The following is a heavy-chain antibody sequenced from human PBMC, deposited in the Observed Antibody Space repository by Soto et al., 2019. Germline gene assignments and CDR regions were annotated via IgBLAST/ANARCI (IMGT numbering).Heavy chain of an antibody. V-gene: IGHV3-21*01. CDR1: GFTFNSYT. CDR3: AREVGRSYYGMDV. D-gene: IGHD1-26*01. Sequence: PGGSLRLSCAASGFTFNSYTMNWVRQAPGKGLEWVSSITSSSSYIYYADSVKGRFTISRDNAKNSLYLQMDSLRAEDTAVYYCAREVGRSYYGMDVWGQGTTVTVSS. CDR2: ITSSSSYI. J-gene: IGHJ6*02.